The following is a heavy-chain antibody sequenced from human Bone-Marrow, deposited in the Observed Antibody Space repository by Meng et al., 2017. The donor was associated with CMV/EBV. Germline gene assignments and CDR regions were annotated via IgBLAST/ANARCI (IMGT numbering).Heavy chain of an antibody. J-gene: IGHJ2*01. CDR2: MNPNTGNT. CDR3: ARGRFPPGYSSNWYLYFDL. D-gene: IGHD6-13*01. V-gene: IGHV1-8*01. CDR1: GYTFTSYN. Sequence: ASVKVSCKASGYTFTSYNINWVRQATGQGLERMGWMNPNTGNTGYAQKFQGRLTMTRDTSISTAFVELSSLRSEDTAVYYCARGRFPPGYSSNWYLYFDLWGRGTLVTVSS.